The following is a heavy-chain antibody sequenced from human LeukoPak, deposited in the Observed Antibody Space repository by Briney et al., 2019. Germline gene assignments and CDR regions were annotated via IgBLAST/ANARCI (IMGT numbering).Heavy chain of an antibody. D-gene: IGHD3-10*01. Sequence: PSETLSLTCTVSGGSISSYYWSWIRQPPGKGLEWIGYIYYSGSTNYNPSLKSRVTISVDTSKNQFSLKLSSVTAADTAVYYCARDPSYYYGSGLLDYWGQGTLVTVSS. CDR2: IYYSGST. CDR3: ARDPSYYYGSGLLDY. V-gene: IGHV4-59*12. CDR1: GGSISSYY. J-gene: IGHJ4*02.